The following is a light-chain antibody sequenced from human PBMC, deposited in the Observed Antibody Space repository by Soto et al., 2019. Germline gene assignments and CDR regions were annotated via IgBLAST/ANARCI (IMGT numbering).Light chain of an antibody. CDR2: ASF. V-gene: IGKV1-39*01. CDR1: HSISNF. CDR3: QQNYITPYT. Sequence: DIQMTQSPSLSVSVGDKVTITCRASHSISNFLNWYQQKPGKAPKLLIYASFNLQSGVPSRFSGSGSGTDFTLTISSLKPEDFATYYCQQNYITPYTFGQGTKLEIK. J-gene: IGKJ2*01.